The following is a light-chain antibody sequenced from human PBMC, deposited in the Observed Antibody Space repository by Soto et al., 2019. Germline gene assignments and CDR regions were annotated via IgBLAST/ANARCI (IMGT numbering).Light chain of an antibody. CDR2: DVS. V-gene: IGLV2-14*01. J-gene: IGLJ2*01. CDR1: SSDVGGYNY. Sequence: QSALTQPASVSGSPGQSITISCTGTSSDVGGYNYVSWYQQHPGKAPKLMIYDVSNRPSGVSNRFSXSKSXXTASXTXSGLQAEDEADYYCSSYTSSSTLVVFGGGTKLTVL. CDR3: SSYTSSSTLVV.